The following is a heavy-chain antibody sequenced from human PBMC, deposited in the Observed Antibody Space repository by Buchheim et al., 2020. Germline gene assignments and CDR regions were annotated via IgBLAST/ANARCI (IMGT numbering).Heavy chain of an antibody. J-gene: IGHJ6*02. CDR1: GFTFSSYG. CDR2: ISYDGSNK. V-gene: IGHV3-30*18. D-gene: IGHD2/OR15-2a*01. Sequence: QVQLVESGGGVVQPGRSLRLSCAASGFTFSSYGMHWVRQAPGKGLEWVAVISYDGSNKYYADSVKGRFTISRENSKNTLYLQMNSLRAEDTAVYYCAKVGNYFQGIGMDVWGQGTT. CDR3: AKVGNYFQGIGMDV.